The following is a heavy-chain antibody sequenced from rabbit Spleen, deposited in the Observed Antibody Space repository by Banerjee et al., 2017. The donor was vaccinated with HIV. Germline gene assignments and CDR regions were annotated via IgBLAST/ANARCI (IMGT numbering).Heavy chain of an antibody. V-gene: IGHV1S45*01. J-gene: IGHJ4*01. CDR3: ARFDNADYGGYAYNL. D-gene: IGHD6-1*01. CDR1: GFSFSSSYW. CDR2: IYTGDGNT. Sequence: EESGGDLVKPEGSLTLTCTASGFSFSSSYWICWVRQAPGKGLEWIACIYTGDGNTYYASWAKGRFTISKTSSTTVTLQMTSLTAADTATYFCARFDNADYGGYAYNLWGPGTLVTVS.